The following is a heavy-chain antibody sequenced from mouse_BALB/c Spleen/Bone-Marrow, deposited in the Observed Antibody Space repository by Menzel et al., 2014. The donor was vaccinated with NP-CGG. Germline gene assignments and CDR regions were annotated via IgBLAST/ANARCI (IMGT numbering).Heavy chain of an antibody. CDR3: ARDGNGFAY. Sequence: EVMLVESGPELVKPGASMKISCKASGYSFTGYTMNWVKQSHGENLEWIGLINPYNGGTSYNQKFKGKSTLAVDKSSSTAYMELLSLTSEDSAVYYCARDGNGFAYWGQGTLVTVSA. CDR1: GYSFTGYT. D-gene: IGHD2-1*01. CDR2: INPYNGGT. V-gene: IGHV1-18*01. J-gene: IGHJ3*01.